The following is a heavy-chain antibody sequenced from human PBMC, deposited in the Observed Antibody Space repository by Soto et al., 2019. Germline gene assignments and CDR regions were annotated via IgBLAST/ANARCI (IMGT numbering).Heavy chain of an antibody. CDR2: IYTRGFT. Sequence: EVQLVESGGGLVQPGGSLRLSCAASEFTVSSYYMGWVRQAPGKGLEWVSVIYTRGFTYYTDSVRGRFTISRDNSKNTLYLQMNSLRAEATAVYYCARVPPRSEWYFDLWGRGTLVTVSS. CDR1: EFTVSSYY. V-gene: IGHV3-66*01. CDR3: ARVPPRSEWYFDL. J-gene: IGHJ2*01.